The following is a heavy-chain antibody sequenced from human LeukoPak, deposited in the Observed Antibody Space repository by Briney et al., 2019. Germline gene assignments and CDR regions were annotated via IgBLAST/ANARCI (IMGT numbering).Heavy chain of an antibody. Sequence: ASVKVSCKASGYPFTSYGIRWGRQAPGQGLEWMGWISAYNGNTNYAQKLQGRVTMTTDTSTSTAYMELRSLRSDDTAVYYCARALTTVVTYDYWGQGTLVTVSS. CDR2: ISAYNGNT. CDR3: ARALTTVVTYDY. J-gene: IGHJ4*02. V-gene: IGHV1-18*01. D-gene: IGHD4-23*01. CDR1: GYPFTSYG.